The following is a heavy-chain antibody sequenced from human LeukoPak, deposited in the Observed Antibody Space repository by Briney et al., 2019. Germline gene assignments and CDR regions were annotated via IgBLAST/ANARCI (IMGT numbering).Heavy chain of an antibody. CDR2: IIPIFGTA. D-gene: IGHD2-2*02. V-gene: IGHV1-69*05. Sequence: SVKVSCKASGGTFSSYAISWVRQAPGQGLEWMGGIIPIFGTANYAQKLQGRVTMTTDTSTSTAYMELRSLRSDDTAVYYCARSTLKATYISDYWGQGTLVTVSS. J-gene: IGHJ4*02. CDR1: GGTFSSYA. CDR3: ARSTLKATYISDY.